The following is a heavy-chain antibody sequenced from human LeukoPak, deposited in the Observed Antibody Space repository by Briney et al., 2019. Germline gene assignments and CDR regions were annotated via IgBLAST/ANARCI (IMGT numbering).Heavy chain of an antibody. D-gene: IGHD1-26*01. CDR3: AREDGHSGSPL. J-gene: IGHJ4*02. CDR1: GYTFTSYA. Sequence: ASVKVSCKASGYTFTSYAMHWVRQAPGQRLEWMGWINAGNGNTKYSQKFQGRVTITRDTSASTAYMELSSLRSEDTAVYYCAREDGHSGSPLWGQGTLVIVSS. V-gene: IGHV1-3*01. CDR2: INAGNGNT.